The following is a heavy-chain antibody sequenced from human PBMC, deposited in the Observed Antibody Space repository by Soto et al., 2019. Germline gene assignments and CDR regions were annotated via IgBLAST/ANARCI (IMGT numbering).Heavy chain of an antibody. Sequence: PGGSLRLSCAASGFSFSDSYMSWIRQAPGKGLEWVSGISKTGGSTYFADSVKGRFTISRDNSRNTLSLQMNSLRAEDTAVYYCAKDNGPPGTRDWYFDLWGRGTLVTVSS. CDR1: GFSFSDSY. V-gene: IGHV3-23*01. CDR3: AKDNGPPGTRDWYFDL. D-gene: IGHD2-8*01. CDR2: ISKTGGST. J-gene: IGHJ2*01.